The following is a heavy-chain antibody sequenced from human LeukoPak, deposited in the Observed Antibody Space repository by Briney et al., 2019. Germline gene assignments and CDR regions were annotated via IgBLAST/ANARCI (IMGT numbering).Heavy chain of an antibody. V-gene: IGHV3-9*01. CDR1: GFTFDDYA. CDR3: AKDIGGSGWFPFFDY. CDR2: ISWNSGSI. D-gene: IGHD6-19*01. Sequence: GRSLRLSCAASGFTFDDYAMHWVRQAPGKGLEWVSGISWNSGSIGYADSVKGRFTISRDNAKNSLHLQMNSLRAEDTALYYCAKDIGGSGWFPFFDYWGQGTLVTVSS. J-gene: IGHJ4*02.